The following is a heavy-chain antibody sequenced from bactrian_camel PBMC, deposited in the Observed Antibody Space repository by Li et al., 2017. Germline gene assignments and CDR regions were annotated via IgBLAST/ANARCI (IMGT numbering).Heavy chain of an antibody. J-gene: IGHJ4*01. Sequence: HVQLVESGGNSVQAGGSLRLSCVYSETTYNLACAEWFRQAPGKEREGVAITYTDGRASVYYADSVKGRFTISRDNSKNTLCLQLNSLKVEDTAMYYCATDIVYWGQGTQVTVS. CDR1: ETTYNLAC. V-gene: IGHV3S1*01. CDR2: TYTDGRAS. CDR3: ATDIVY.